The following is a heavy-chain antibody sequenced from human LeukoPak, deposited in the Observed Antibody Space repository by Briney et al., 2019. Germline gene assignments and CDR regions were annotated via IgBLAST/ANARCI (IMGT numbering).Heavy chain of an antibody. Sequence: TGGSLRLSCAASGFTFSTYDMHWVRQAPGKGLEWVAFIQYDGSNKYYADSVKGRFTVSRDNSKNTLYLQMNSLRAEDTAVYYCAIPVYSDGYYFEYWGQGILVTVSS. V-gene: IGHV3-30*02. CDR2: IQYDGSNK. CDR3: AIPVYSDGYYFEY. J-gene: IGHJ4*02. D-gene: IGHD4-17*01. CDR1: GFTFSTYD.